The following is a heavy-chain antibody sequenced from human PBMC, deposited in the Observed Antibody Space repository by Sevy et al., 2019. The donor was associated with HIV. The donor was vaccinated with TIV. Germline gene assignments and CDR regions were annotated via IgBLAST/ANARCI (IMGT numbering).Heavy chain of an antibody. CDR3: ARFPPTVTTGNYYYYGMDV. V-gene: IGHV5-51*01. CDR1: GYSFSSHW. J-gene: IGHJ6*02. Sequence: GESLKISCKGSGYSFSSHWIGWVRQMPGRGLEWMGIIYPGDSDIRYSPSFQGQVTLSAATSIDTAYLQWSSLKASDTAVYYGARFPPTVTTGNYYYYGMDVWGQGTTVTVCS. CDR2: IYPGDSDI. D-gene: IGHD4-17*01.